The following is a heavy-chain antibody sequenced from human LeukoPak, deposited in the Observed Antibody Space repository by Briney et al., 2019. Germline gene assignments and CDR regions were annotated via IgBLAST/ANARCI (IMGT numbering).Heavy chain of an antibody. J-gene: IGHJ4*02. CDR1: GFTFDDYA. Sequence: GGSLRLSCAASGFTFDDYAMHWVRQAPGKGLEWVALISWEGQTTYYADSVRGRFTISRDNSKNSPHLQMNSLRTEDTAFYYCTRDTDYGSATNYFDSWGQGTLVSVSS. CDR2: ISWEGQTT. V-gene: IGHV3-43*01. D-gene: IGHD3-10*01. CDR3: TRDTDYGSATNYFDS.